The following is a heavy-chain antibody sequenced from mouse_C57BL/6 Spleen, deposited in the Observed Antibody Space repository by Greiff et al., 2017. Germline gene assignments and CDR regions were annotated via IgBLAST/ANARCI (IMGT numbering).Heavy chain of an antibody. CDR1: GYTFTSYW. V-gene: IGHV1-69*01. D-gene: IGHD1-1*01. Sequence: QVQLQQSGAELVMPGASVKLSCKASGYTFTSYWMHWVKQRPGQGLEWIGNIDPSDSYTHYNQKFKGKSTFTVDKSSSTAYMQLSSLTSEDSAVYYCARPWCSTNFDFWGQGTTVTVSS. J-gene: IGHJ1*01. CDR2: IDPSDSYT. CDR3: ARPWCSTNFDF.